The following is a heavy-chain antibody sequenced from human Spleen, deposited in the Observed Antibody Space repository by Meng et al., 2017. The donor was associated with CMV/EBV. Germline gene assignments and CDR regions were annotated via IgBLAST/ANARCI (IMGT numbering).Heavy chain of an antibody. V-gene: IGHV3-53*01. Sequence: GGSLRLSCAGSGFTIHTTYMTWVRQAPGKGLEWVSVMYSGAATYYADSVKGRFTISRDNSKNTLFLQMNSLRVDDTATYFCAKCGQQSRARDAYDIWGQGTVVTVSS. CDR1: GFTIHTTY. D-gene: IGHD4-11*01. CDR2: MYSGAAT. CDR3: AKCGQQSRARDAYDI. J-gene: IGHJ3*02.